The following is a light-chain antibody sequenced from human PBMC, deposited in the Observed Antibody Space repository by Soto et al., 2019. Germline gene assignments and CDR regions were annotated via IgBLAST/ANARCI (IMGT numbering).Light chain of an antibody. CDR2: AAS. CDR1: QGISSY. V-gene: IGKV1-9*01. Sequence: DIQLTQSASFLSVSLGDRVTITWRASQGISSYLAWYQQKTGKAPKLLIYAASTLQSGVPSRFSGSGYGADFTLTISSLQTEDFATYYCQQSRSMPLTFGGGTKVDIK. CDR3: QQSRSMPLT. J-gene: IGKJ4*01.